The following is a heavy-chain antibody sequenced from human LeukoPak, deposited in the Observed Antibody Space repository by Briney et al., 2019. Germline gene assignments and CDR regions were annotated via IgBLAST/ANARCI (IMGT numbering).Heavy chain of an antibody. J-gene: IGHJ4*02. D-gene: IGHD2-2*01. CDR1: GFTFSSYS. CDR3: ARGTAKYKGYQLLPFDY. CDR2: ISSSSSTI. V-gene: IGHV3-48*01. Sequence: GGSLRLSCAASGFTFSSYSMNWVRQAPGKGLEWVSYISSSSSTIYYADSVKGRFTISRDNAKNSLYLQMNGLRAEDTAVYYCARGTAKYKGYQLLPFDYWGQGTLVTVSS.